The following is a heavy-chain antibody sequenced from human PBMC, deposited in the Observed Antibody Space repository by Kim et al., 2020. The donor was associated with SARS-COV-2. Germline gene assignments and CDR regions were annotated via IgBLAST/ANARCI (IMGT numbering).Heavy chain of an antibody. CDR1: GGSISSSSYY. CDR2: IYYSGST. J-gene: IGHJ2*01. D-gene: IGHD6-13*01. V-gene: IGHV4-39*01. CDR3: ARLPPPIDIAAAGPVGRYFDL. Sequence: SETLSLTCTVSGGSISSSSYYWGWIRQPPGKGLEWIGSIYYSGSTYYNPSLKSRVTISVDTSKNQFSLKLSSVTAADTAVYYCARLPPPIDIAAAGPVGRYFDLWGRGTLVTVSS.